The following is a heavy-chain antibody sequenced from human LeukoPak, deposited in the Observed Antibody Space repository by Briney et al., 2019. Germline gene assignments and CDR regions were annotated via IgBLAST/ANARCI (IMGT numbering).Heavy chain of an antibody. J-gene: IGHJ5*02. Sequence: SQTLSLTCTVSAGSITSHDYYWSWIRQAPGKGLEWIGYTHNSGSTFYNPSLKSRFTISVDTSKNQFSLKVRSVTATDTAVYYCAREGHDFWSGSRGWFDPWGPGTLVTVSS. CDR2: THNSGST. CDR3: AREGHDFWSGSRGWFDP. CDR1: AGSITSHDYY. D-gene: IGHD3-3*01. V-gene: IGHV4-30-4*01.